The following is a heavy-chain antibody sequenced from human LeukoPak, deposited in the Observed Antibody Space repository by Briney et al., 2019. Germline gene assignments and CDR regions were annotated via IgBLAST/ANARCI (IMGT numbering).Heavy chain of an antibody. CDR2: INWNGART. Sequence: GGSLRLSCEASGFRFDDHGMSWVRQAPGKGLELVSGINWNGARTGYGDSVKGRFTISRDNAKNSLYLQMNSLRAEDTALYYCAGGDRNGWYFDYWGQGVLVTVSS. CDR3: AGGDRNGWYFDY. J-gene: IGHJ4*02. D-gene: IGHD6-19*01. V-gene: IGHV3-20*04. CDR1: GFRFDDHG.